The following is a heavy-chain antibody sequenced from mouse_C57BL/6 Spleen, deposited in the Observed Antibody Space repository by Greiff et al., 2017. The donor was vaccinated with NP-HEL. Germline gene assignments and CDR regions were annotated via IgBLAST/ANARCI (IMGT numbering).Heavy chain of an antibody. Sequence: QVQLKQPGAELVKPGASVKLSCKASGYTFTSYWMHWVKQRPGRGLEWIGRIDPNSGGTQYNEKFKSKATLTVDKPSSTAYMLLSSLTSEDSAVYYCAREGGIYYYGSSYGMDYAMDYWGQGTSVTVSS. CDR1: GYTFTSYW. V-gene: IGHV1-72*01. CDR2: IDPNSGGT. J-gene: IGHJ4*01. D-gene: IGHD1-1*01. CDR3: AREGGIYYYGSSYGMDYAMDY.